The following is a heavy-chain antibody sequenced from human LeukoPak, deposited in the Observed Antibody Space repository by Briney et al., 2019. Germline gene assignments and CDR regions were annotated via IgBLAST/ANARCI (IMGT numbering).Heavy chain of an antibody. CDR2: IYYSGST. Sequence: SETLSLTCTVSGGSISSSSYYWGWIRQPPGKGLEWIGSIYYSGSTYYNPSLKSRVTISVDTSKKQFSLKLSSVTAADTAVYYCARSVFGVVIIRYWGQGTLVTVSS. J-gene: IGHJ4*02. V-gene: IGHV4-39*07. CDR3: ARSVFGVVIIRY. D-gene: IGHD3-3*02. CDR1: GGSISSSSYY.